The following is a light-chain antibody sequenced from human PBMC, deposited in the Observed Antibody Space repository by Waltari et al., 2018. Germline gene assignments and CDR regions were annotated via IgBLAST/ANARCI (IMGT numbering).Light chain of an antibody. V-gene: IGKV4-1*01. CDR2: WAS. CDR3: QQYYSTPRT. J-gene: IGKJ1*01. Sequence: DFVLTQSPDSLSVSLGERAPLNCNSSQSVLSSSNNKNYLAWYQQKPGQPPKLLIYWASTRESGVPDRFSGSGSGTDFTLTISSLQAEDVAVYYCQQYYSTPRTFGQGTKVEIK. CDR1: QSVLSSSNNKNY.